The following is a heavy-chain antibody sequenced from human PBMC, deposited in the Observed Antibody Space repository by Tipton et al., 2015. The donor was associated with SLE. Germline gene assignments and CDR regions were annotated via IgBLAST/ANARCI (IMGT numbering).Heavy chain of an antibody. CDR2: ISWNSGSI. V-gene: IGHV3-9*03. J-gene: IGHJ3*02. CDR1: GFTFSSYS. D-gene: IGHD3-9*01. CDR3: AKDMGYDILTGSDAFDI. Sequence: SLRLSCAASGFTFSSYSMNWARQAPGKGLEWVSGISWNSGSIGYADSVKGRFTISRDNAKNSLYLQMNSLRAEDMALYYCAKDMGYDILTGSDAFDIWGQGTMVTVSS.